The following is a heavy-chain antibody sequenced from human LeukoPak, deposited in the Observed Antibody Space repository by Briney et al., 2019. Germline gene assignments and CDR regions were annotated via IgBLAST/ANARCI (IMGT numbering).Heavy chain of an antibody. V-gene: IGHV4-39*07. CDR1: GGSISSGDYY. CDR3: ARGRRGGYYYYGMDV. J-gene: IGHJ6*02. D-gene: IGHD3-10*01. CDR2: INHSGST. Sequence: PSETLSLTCTVSGGSISSGDYYWSWIRQPPGKGLEWIGEINHSGSTNYNPSLKSRVTISVDTSKNQFSLKLSSVTAADTAVYYCARGRRGGYYYYGMDVWGQGTTVTVSS.